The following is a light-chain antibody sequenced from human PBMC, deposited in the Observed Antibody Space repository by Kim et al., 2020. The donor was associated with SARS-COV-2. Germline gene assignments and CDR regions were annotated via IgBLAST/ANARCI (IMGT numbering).Light chain of an antibody. V-gene: IGKV1-5*03. CDR3: QQYNSYPLT. CDR1: QSISGW. CDR2: GAS. Sequence: IQMTQSPSTLSASIGDRVTVTCRASQSISGWLAWYQHKPGRAPNLLIYGASSLESGVPSRFSGTGSGTEFTLTISSLQPDDLANYYCQQYNSYPLTFGQGTKLEI. J-gene: IGKJ2*01.